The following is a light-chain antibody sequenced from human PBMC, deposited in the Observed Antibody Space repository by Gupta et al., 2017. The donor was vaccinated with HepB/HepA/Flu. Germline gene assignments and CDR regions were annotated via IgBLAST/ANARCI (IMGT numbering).Light chain of an antibody. CDR2: DVS. CDR3: SAYTTSTTLVV. Sequence: QSALTQPAPVSGAPGQSIPISCTRTSSDVGGYNCVSWYQQHPGKAPKLMIYDVSNRPSGISNRFSGSKSGNTASLTISGLQAEDEADYYCSAYTTSTTLVVFGGGTKLTVL. J-gene: IGLJ2*01. CDR1: SSDVGGYNC. V-gene: IGLV2-14*03.